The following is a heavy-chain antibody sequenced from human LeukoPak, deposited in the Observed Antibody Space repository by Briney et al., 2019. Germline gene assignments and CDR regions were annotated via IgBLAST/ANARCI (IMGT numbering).Heavy chain of an antibody. Sequence: SETLSLTCTVSGDSITSDYWSWIRQPPGKGLEWIGYIYNSGSTKCNLSLKSRLTLSVDTSKNQSSLKLTSVTAADTAMYYCARLLPVAARGWYFDLWGRGTLVSVSS. CDR2: IYNSGST. V-gene: IGHV4-59*01. CDR3: ARLLPVAARGWYFDL. D-gene: IGHD6-19*01. CDR1: GDSITSDY. J-gene: IGHJ2*01.